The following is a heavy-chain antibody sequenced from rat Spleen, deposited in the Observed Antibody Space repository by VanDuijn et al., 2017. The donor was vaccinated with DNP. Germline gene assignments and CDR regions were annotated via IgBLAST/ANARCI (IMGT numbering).Heavy chain of an antibody. CDR3: ARHTYVHFFEY. CDR2: IWAAGSI. V-gene: IGHV2-72*01. CDR1: GLSLTNYH. Sequence: QVQLKESAPVLVQPSQTLSLTCTVSGLSLTNYHISWVRQPPGESLVWMGTIWAAGSINYNAAVQSRLSISRDTSKSQVFLKMNRLQSEETGTYYCARHTYVHFFEYWGQGVMVTVSS. J-gene: IGHJ2*01. D-gene: IGHD2-1*01.